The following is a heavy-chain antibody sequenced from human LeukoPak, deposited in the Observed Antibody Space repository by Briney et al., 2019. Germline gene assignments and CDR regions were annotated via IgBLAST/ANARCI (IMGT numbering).Heavy chain of an antibody. D-gene: IGHD3-9*01. J-gene: IGHJ4*02. CDR1: GGSISSYY. CDR2: IYYSGST. CDR3: ARVTGYTIEDYFDY. V-gene: IGHV4-59*01. Sequence: PSETLSLTCTVSGGSISSYYWSWIRQPPGKGLEWIGYIYYSGSTNYNPSLKSRDTISVKTSKNQFSLKLRSVTAADTAVYYCARVTGYTIEDYFDYWGQGTLVTVSS.